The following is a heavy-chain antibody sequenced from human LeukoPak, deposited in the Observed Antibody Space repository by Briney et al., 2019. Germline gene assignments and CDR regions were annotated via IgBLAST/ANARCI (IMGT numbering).Heavy chain of an antibody. CDR3: TTYQSIVVVTNFDY. CDR2: IKSKTDGGTT. D-gene: IGHD3-22*01. Sequence: PGGSLRLSCAASGFTFSNAWMSWVRQAPGKGLEWVGRIKSKTDGGTTDYAAPVKGRFTISRDDSKNTLYLQMNSLKTEDTAVYYCTTYQSIVVVTNFDYWGQGTLVTVSS. CDR1: GFTFSNAW. V-gene: IGHV3-15*01. J-gene: IGHJ4*02.